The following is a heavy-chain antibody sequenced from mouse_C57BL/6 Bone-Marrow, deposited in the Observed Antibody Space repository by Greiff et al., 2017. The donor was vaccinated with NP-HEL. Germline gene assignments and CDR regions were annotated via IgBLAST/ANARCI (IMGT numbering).Heavy chain of an antibody. J-gene: IGHJ3*01. D-gene: IGHD4-1*02. CDR2: IRNKANCYTT. CDR3: ARSSTGTGFAY. V-gene: IGHV7-3*01. Sequence: EVKLVESGGGLVQPGGSLSLSCAASGFTFTDYYMSWVRQPPGTALEWLGFIRNKANCYTTEYSASVKGRFTISRDNSQSILYLQMNALRAEDSATYYCARSSTGTGFAYWGQGTLVTVSA. CDR1: GFTFTDYY.